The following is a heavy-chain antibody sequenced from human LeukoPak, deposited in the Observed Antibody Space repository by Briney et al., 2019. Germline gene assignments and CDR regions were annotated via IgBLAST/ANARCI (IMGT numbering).Heavy chain of an antibody. CDR2: IKQDGSEK. CDR3: ARAHPTIVAAAYYYYYYMDV. CDR1: GFTFSSYA. D-gene: IGHD6-13*01. J-gene: IGHJ6*03. Sequence: GGSLRLSCAASGFTFSSYAMSWVRQAPGKGLEWVANIKQDGSEKYYVDSVKGRFTISRDNAKNSLYLQMNSLSAEDTAVYYCARAHPTIVAAAYYYYYYMDVWGKGTTVTVSS. V-gene: IGHV3-7*01.